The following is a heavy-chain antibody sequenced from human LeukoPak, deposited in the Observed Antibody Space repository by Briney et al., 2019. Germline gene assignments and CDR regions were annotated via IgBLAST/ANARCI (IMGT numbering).Heavy chain of an antibody. CDR1: GGTFSSYA. J-gene: IGHJ3*02. Sequence: SVSVSCKASGGTFSSYAISWVRQAPGQGLEWMGGIIPIFGTANYAQKFQGRVTITTDESTSTAYMELSSLRSEDTAVYYCARDLADIVVVPAVTTDQTSAFDIWGQGTMVTVSS. CDR2: IIPIFGTA. V-gene: IGHV1-69*05. D-gene: IGHD2-2*01. CDR3: ARDLADIVVVPAVTTDQTSAFDI.